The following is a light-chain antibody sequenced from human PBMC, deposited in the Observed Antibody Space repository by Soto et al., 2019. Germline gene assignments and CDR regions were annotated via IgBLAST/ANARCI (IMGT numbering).Light chain of an antibody. V-gene: IGKV3D-20*02. CDR1: QSFRRTY. Sequence: ENLLTQSPGTLSWSPRYKATLSCRASQSFRRTYLAWYHQTPGQAPSLLIYGASNRATGVPDRFSGSGSGTDFTLTISSLEPEDFAVYYCQQRSNWPPITFSQGTRL. J-gene: IGKJ5*01. CDR3: QQRSNWPPIT. CDR2: GAS.